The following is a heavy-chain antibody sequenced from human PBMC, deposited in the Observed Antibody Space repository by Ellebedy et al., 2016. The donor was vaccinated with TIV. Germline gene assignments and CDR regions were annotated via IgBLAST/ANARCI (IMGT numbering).Heavy chain of an antibody. Sequence: PGGSLRLSCAASGFPSVEISMNWFPRRPGKGLEWVGRSRNKATNYATQYAASVKGRFTISRDVSKNSLFLQMSNLKTEETAVYYCAKFNCNGGNCQDHWGQGTLVTVSS. D-gene: IGHD2-15*01. CDR3: AKFNCNGGNCQDH. J-gene: IGHJ4*02. CDR1: GFPSVEIS. V-gene: IGHV3-72*01. CDR2: SRNKATNYAT.